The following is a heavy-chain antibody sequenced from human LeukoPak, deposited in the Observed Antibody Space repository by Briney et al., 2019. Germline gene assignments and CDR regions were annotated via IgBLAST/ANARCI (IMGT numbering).Heavy chain of an antibody. CDR1: GGTFSSYA. CDR3: ARFGYCSSTSCSSDAFDI. V-gene: IGHV1-8*03. Sequence: ASVKVSCKASGGTFSSYAISWVRQATGQGLEWMGWMNPNSGNTGYAQKFQGRVTITRNTSISTAYMELSSLRSEDTAVYYCARFGYCSSTSCSSDAFDIWGQGTMVTVSS. D-gene: IGHD2-2*03. CDR2: MNPNSGNT. J-gene: IGHJ3*02.